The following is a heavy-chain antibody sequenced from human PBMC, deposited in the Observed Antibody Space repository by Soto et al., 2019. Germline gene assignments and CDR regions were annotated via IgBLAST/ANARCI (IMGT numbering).Heavy chain of an antibody. D-gene: IGHD2-15*01. V-gene: IGHV3-23*01. CDR1: GFTFSTYA. Sequence: EVQLLESGGGLVQPGGSLRLSCAASGFTFSTYAMSWVRQAPGKGLEWVSGISASGGSTYYADSVKGRFTISRDNSNNTLYLQVNSLRAEDTAVYYCAKRGRKGYCSGGSCYQTNWFDPWGQGTLVTVSS. J-gene: IGHJ5*02. CDR2: ISASGGST. CDR3: AKRGRKGYCSGGSCYQTNWFDP.